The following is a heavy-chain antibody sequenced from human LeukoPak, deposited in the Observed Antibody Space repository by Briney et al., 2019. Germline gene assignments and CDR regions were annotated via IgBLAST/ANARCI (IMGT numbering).Heavy chain of an antibody. V-gene: IGHV1-69*13. J-gene: IGHJ4*02. CDR1: GGTFIIYA. D-gene: IGHD3-10*01. Sequence: GASVKVSCKASGGTFIIYAISWVRQAPGQGLEWMGGIIPIFGTANYAQKFQGRVTITADESTSTAYMELSSLRSEDPAVYYCARGRSHMVRGRVFDYWGQGTLVTVSS. CDR3: ARGRSHMVRGRVFDY. CDR2: IIPIFGTA.